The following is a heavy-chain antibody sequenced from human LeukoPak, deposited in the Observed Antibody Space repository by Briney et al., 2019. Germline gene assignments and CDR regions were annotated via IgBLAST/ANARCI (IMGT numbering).Heavy chain of an antibody. V-gene: IGHV5-51*01. CDR1: GYSFTSYW. Sequence: GASLQISCKGSGYSFTSYWIGWVRQMPGKGLEWMGIIYPGDSDTRYSPSFQGQVTISADKSISTAYLQWSSLKASDTAMYYCARSYYYGSGQSYYYYMDVWGKGTTVTVSS. D-gene: IGHD3-10*01. CDR3: ARSYYYGSGQSYYYYMDV. CDR2: IYPGDSDT. J-gene: IGHJ6*03.